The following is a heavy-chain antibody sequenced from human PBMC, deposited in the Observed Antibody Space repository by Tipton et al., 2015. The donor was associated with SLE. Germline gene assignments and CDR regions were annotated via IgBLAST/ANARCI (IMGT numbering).Heavy chain of an antibody. J-gene: IGHJ3*02. CDR1: GGTFSSYA. D-gene: IGHD3-22*01. V-gene: IGHV1-69*09. CDR2: IIPILGIA. Sequence: QLVQSGAEVKKPGASVKVSCKASGGTFSSYAISWVRQAPGQGLEWMGGIIPILGIANYAQKFQGRGTITADKSTSTAYMELSSLRSEDTAVYDCPSADASSGLAIWGQGTMVTVSS. CDR3: PSADASSGLAI.